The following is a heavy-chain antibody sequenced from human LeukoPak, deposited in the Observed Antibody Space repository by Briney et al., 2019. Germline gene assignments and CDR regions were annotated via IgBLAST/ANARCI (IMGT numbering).Heavy chain of an antibody. CDR3: ARDGLGYCSSTSCYISSNWFDP. Sequence: ASVKVSCMASGYTFTVYYMHWVRQAPGQGLEWMGWINPNSGGTNYAQKFQGRVTMTRDTSISTAYMELSRLRSDDTAVYYCARDGLGYCSSTSCYISSNWFDPWGQGTLVTVSS. CDR2: INPNSGGT. CDR1: GYTFTVYY. J-gene: IGHJ5*02. D-gene: IGHD2-2*02. V-gene: IGHV1-2*02.